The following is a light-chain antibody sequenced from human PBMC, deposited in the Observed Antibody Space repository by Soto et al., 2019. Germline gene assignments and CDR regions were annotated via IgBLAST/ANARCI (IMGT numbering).Light chain of an antibody. CDR3: QQYGRSPLT. CDR2: GAS. Sequence: EMVLTQSPGTLSLSPGERATLSCRASQSVRSSDLAWYQQKPGQAPRLLIYGASSRATGLPDRFSGSGSGTDFTLTISRLEPEDFAVYYCQQYGRSPLTFGGGTKVEIK. CDR1: QSVRSSD. V-gene: IGKV3-20*01. J-gene: IGKJ4*01.